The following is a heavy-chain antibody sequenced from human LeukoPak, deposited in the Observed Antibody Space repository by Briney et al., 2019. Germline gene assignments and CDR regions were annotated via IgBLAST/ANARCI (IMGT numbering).Heavy chain of an antibody. V-gene: IGHV4-59*01. CDR1: GGSISSYY. Sequence: SETLSLTCTVSGGSISSYYWSWIRQLPGKGLEWIGYIYYSGSTNYNPSLKSRVTISVDTSKNQFSLKLSSVTAADTAVYYCARDKIEGGSHRDWGQGTLVTVSS. CDR3: ARDKIEGGSHRD. D-gene: IGHD1-26*01. CDR2: IYYSGST. J-gene: IGHJ4*02.